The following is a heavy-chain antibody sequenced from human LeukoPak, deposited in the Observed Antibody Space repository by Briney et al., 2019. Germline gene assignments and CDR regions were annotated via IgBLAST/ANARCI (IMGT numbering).Heavy chain of an antibody. J-gene: IGHJ2*01. V-gene: IGHV3-30*18. CDR2: ISRHGSTK. CDR1: GFDFSDHG. CDR3: AKEYSSGWSYWYFDL. Sequence: GGSLRLSCAASGFDFSDHGMHWVRQAPGKGLEWVAVISRHGSTKIYAASVKGRFTISRDNSKNTMYLQMDSLRPEDTAVYFCAKEYSSGWSYWYFDLWGRGTLVTVSS. D-gene: IGHD6-19*01.